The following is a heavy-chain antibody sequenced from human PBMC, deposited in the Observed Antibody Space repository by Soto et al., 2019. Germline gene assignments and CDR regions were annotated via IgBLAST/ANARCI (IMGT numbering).Heavy chain of an antibody. D-gene: IGHD3-16*01. CDR3: AKDSTLGGWGGMDV. Sequence: EVQLVESGGGLVQPGRSLRLSCAASGFTFDDYAMHWVRQAPGKGLEWVSGISWNSGSIGYADSVKGRFTISRDNAKNSLYLQMTRLRAEDTALYYWAKDSTLGGWGGMDVWGQGTTVTVSS. V-gene: IGHV3-9*01. CDR1: GFTFDDYA. J-gene: IGHJ6*02. CDR2: ISWNSGSI.